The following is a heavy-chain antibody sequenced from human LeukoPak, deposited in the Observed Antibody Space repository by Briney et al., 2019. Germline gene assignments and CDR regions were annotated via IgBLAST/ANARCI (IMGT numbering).Heavy chain of an antibody. J-gene: IGHJ4*02. Sequence: GGSLRLSCAASGFTFSDYYMSWIRQAPGKGLEWVSGISGSGDSTYYADSVKGRFTISRDNSKNTLYLQMNSLRAEDTAVYYCAKDLTVVVPAANDYWGQGTLVTVSS. CDR3: AKDLTVVVPAANDY. CDR2: ISGSGDST. CDR1: GFTFSDYY. D-gene: IGHD2-2*01. V-gene: IGHV3-23*01.